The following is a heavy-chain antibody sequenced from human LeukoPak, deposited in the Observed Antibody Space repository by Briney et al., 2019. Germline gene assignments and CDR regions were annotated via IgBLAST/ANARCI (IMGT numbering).Heavy chain of an antibody. D-gene: IGHD5-24*01. V-gene: IGHV4-38-2*02. CDR2: IYHSGST. J-gene: IGHJ4*02. CDR3: ARDRTGWLQADY. Sequence: PSETLSLTCTVSGYSISSGYYWGWIRQPPGKGLEWIGSIYHSGSTYYNPSLKSRVTISVDTSKNQFSLKLSSVTAADTAVYYCARDRTGWLQADYWGPGTLVTVSS. CDR1: GYSISSGYY.